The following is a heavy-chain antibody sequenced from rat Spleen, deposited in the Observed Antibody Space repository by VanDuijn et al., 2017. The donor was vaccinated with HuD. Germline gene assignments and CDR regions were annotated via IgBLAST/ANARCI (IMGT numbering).Heavy chain of an antibody. D-gene: IGHD1-12*02. V-gene: IGHV3-3*01. CDR1: GYTITSGYD. CDR2: INSAGST. J-gene: IGHJ3*01. CDR3: ARSDGTHYYLPFAD. Sequence: EIQLQESGPGLVKPSQSFSLTCSVTGYTITSGYDWSWIRKFPGNRLEWMGYINSAGSTIYHPSLKSRISISRDTSKNQFFLQVDSVTTEDTATYYCARSDGTHYYLPFADWGQGTLVTVSS.